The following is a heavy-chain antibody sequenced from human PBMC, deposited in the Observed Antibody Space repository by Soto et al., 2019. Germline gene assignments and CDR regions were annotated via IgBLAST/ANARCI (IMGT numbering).Heavy chain of an antibody. D-gene: IGHD3-10*01. CDR1: GGSISSSSYY. CDR3: ARRSDYYGSGSYYSDYFDY. CDR2: IYYSGST. Sequence: PSETVSLTXTVSGGSISSSSYYWGWIRQPPGKGLEWIGSIYYSGSTYYNPSLKSRVTISVDTSKNQFSLKLSSVTAADTAVYYCARRSDYYGSGSYYSDYFDYWGQGTLVTVSS. J-gene: IGHJ4*02. V-gene: IGHV4-39*01.